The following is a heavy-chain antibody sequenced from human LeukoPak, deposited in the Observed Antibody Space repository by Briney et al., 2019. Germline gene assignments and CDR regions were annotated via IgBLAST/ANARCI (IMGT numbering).Heavy chain of an antibody. CDR3: ARDRPEYDILTLVY. J-gene: IGHJ4*02. V-gene: IGHV1-2*02. CDR2: INPNTGGT. D-gene: IGHD3-9*01. Sequence: ASVKVSCKASGYTFTGYYVHWVRQAPGQGLEWMGWINPNTGGTEYAQKFQGRVTMTRDTSISTAYMELSRLKSDDTAVYYCARDRPEYDILTLVYWGQGTLVTVSS. CDR1: GYTFTGYY.